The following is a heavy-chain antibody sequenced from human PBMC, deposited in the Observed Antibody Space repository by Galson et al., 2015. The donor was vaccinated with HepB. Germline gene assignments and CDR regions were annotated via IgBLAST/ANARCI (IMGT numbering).Heavy chain of an antibody. CDR1: GFTFSTYS. J-gene: IGHJ4*02. Sequence: SQRLSCAASGFTFSTYSMNWVRQAPGKGLEWVSSIGDSSRNIFYADSVKGRFTISRDDAQNSLYLQMNSLRVEDTAVYHCARVYYENSAYPFDYWGQGTLVTVSS. D-gene: IGHD3-22*01. CDR3: ARVYYENSAYPFDY. CDR2: IGDSSRNI. V-gene: IGHV3-21*01.